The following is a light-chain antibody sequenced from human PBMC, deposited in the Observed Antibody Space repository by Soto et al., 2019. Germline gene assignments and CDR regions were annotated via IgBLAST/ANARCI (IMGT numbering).Light chain of an antibody. V-gene: IGKV1-5*01. CDR3: LQDHTYPWT. Sequence: DIQMTQSPSTLSASVGDRVTVTCRASQSINTWLAWYQQKPGKAPKLLIYDASSLQSGVPSRFSGNASGTTFTLTISSLQPEDVATYYCLQDHTYPWTFGQGTRVEI. CDR1: QSINTW. J-gene: IGKJ1*01. CDR2: DAS.